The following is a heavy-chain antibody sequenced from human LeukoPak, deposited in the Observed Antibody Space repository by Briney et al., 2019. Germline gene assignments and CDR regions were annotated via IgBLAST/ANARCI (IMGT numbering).Heavy chain of an antibody. V-gene: IGHV3-21*01. J-gene: IGHJ4*02. CDR3: ARSRSSSQYDKNLNY. CDR2: ISGSTNNI. Sequence: GGSLRLSCTASGFTFNSYAMSWVREAPGKGLEWVASISGSTNNIYHAASVKGRFSISRDDAQNSLYLQMNSLKDEDTAVYYCARSRSSSQYDKNLNYWGQGTLVTVSS. D-gene: IGHD3-10*01. CDR1: GFTFNSYA.